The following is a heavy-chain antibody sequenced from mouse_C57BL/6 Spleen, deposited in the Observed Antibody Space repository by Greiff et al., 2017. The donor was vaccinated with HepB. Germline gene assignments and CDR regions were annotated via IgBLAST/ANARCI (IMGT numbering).Heavy chain of an antibody. CDR2: IYPGDGDT. CDR1: GYAFSSYW. V-gene: IGHV1-80*01. D-gene: IGHD1-1*01. Sequence: VQLQQSGAELVKPGASVKISCKASGYAFSSYWMNWVKQRPGKGLEWIGQIYPGDGDTNYNGKFTGKATLTADQSSSTAYMQLSSLTSEDSAVYFCARITTVVRYFDVWGTVTTVTVSS. J-gene: IGHJ1*03. CDR3: ARITTVVRYFDV.